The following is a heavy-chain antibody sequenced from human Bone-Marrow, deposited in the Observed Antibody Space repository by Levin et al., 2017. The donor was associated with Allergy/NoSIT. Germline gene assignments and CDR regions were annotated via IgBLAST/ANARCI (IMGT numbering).Heavy chain of an antibody. V-gene: IGHV1-69*06. CDR2: IIPIVGTA. CDR1: GGTFSGYA. Sequence: GGSLRLSCEASGGTFSGYAISWVRQAPGQGLEWMGGIIPIVGTAKYAQSFQGRVSITADKSTSTAYMELSSLRSEDTAVYYCARGFLQYLVGYSYYYMDVWGKGTTVTVSS. D-gene: IGHD3-3*01. J-gene: IGHJ6*03. CDR3: ARGFLQYLVGYSYYYMDV.